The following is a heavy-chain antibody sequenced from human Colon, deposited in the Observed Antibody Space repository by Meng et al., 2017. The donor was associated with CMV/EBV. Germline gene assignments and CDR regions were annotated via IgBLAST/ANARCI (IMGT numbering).Heavy chain of an antibody. D-gene: IGHD3-16*01. CDR2: INWNSGNI. V-gene: IGHV3-9*01. CDR3: AKDKGVGYARGGMDG. Sequence: SCAASGFTFADHAMHWVRQVPGKGLEWVAVINWNSGNIGYADSVKGRFTISRDNAKNSLYLQMNSLRAEDTALYYCAKDKGVGYARGGMDGWGQGTTVTVSS. J-gene: IGHJ6*02. CDR1: GFTFADHA.